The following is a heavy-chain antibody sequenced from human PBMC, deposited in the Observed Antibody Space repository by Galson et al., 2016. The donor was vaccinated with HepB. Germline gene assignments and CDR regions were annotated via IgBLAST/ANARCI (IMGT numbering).Heavy chain of an antibody. V-gene: IGHV1-18*04. D-gene: IGHD6-19*01. CDR2: IDTKNGNT. CDR3: ARDLVDSSGWVDY. J-gene: IGHJ4*02. CDR1: GYIFTNHA. Sequence: SVKVSCKASGYIFTNHASSWVRQAPGRSLEWMGWIDTKNGNTVYARKLQGRVTMTTDTSTNTAYMELTSLRSDDTAVYYCARDLVDSSGWVDYWGQGTLVTGSS.